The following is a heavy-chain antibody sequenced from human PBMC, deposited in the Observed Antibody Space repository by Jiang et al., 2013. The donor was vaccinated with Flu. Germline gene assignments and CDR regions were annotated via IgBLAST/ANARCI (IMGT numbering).Heavy chain of an antibody. CDR2: ISYDGLNK. J-gene: IGHJ4*02. Sequence: LESGGGVVQPGRSLRLSCAASGFSFSNYAIHWVRQAPGKGLEWVAVISYDGLNKYYADSVKGRCAISRDNSKNTVYLQMNSLRAEDTAVYYCAKTVHLVAVAGTDFDSWGQGTLVTVSS. V-gene: IGHV3-30*09. CDR3: AKTVHLVAVAGTDFDS. CDR1: GFSFSNYA. D-gene: IGHD1-1*01.